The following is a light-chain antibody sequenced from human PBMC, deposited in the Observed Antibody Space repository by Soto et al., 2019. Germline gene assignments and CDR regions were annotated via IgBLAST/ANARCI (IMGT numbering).Light chain of an antibody. J-gene: IGLJ2*01. V-gene: IGLV2-11*01. CDR1: SSDVGGYNY. CDR3: CSYAGNTLVV. CDR2: DVS. Sequence: QSALPQPRSVSGAPGQSVTISCTGTSSDVGGYNYASWYQQNPGKAPKLMIYDVSKRTSGVSDRFSGSKSANTAALIISGLQAEDEADYYCCSYAGNTLVVFGGGTKLAVL.